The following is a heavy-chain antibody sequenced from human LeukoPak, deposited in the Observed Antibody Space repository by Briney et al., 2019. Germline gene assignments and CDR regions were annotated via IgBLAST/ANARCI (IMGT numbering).Heavy chain of an antibody. CDR2: IYYSGST. V-gene: IGHV4-59*08. Sequence: SETLSLTCTVSGGSISSYYWSWIRQPPGKGLEWIGYIYYSGSTNYNPSLKSRVTISVDTSKNQFSLKLSSVTAADTAVYYCARHKRAARLYYFDYWGQGTPVTVSS. J-gene: IGHJ4*02. D-gene: IGHD6-6*01. CDR3: ARHKRAARLYYFDY. CDR1: GGSISSYY.